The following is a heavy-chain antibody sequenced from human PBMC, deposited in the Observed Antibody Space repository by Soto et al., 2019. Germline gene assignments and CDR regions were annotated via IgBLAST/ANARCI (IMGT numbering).Heavy chain of an antibody. CDR3: ARENDFWSGYYTLDY. D-gene: IGHD3-3*01. CDR2: ISYDGSNK. CDR1: GFTFSSYA. V-gene: IGHV3-30-3*01. Sequence: GGSLSLSCAASGFTFSSYAMHWVRQAPGKGLEWVAVISYDGSNKYYADSVKGRFTISRDNSKNTLYLQMNSLRAEDTAVYYCARENDFWSGYYTLDYWGQGTLVTVSS. J-gene: IGHJ4*02.